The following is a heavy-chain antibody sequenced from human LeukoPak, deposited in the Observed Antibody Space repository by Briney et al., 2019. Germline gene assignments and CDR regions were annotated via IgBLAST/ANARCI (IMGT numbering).Heavy chain of an antibody. CDR2: INPSGGST. J-gene: IGHJ5*02. CDR3: ARGYCSSTSCSQRPNWFDP. D-gene: IGHD2-2*01. CDR1: GYTFTSYY. Sequence: ASVKVSCKASGYTFTSYYMHWVRQAPGQGLEWMGIINPSGGSTSYAQKFQGRVTMTRDTYTSTVYMELSSLRSEDTAVYYCARGYCSSTSCSQRPNWFDPWGKGTLVTVSS. V-gene: IGHV1-46*01.